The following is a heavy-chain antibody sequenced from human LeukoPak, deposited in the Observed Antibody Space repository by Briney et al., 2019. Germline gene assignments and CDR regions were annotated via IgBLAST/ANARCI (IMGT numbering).Heavy chain of an antibody. CDR3: AKEALRYCTNGVCSPFDP. CDR1: GFTFSSYG. V-gene: IGHV3-30*18. D-gene: IGHD2-8*01. Sequence: PGGSLRLPCAASGFTFSSYGMHWVRQAPGKGLEWVAVISYDGSNKYYADSVKGRFTISRDNSKNTLYLQMNSLRAEDTAVYYCAKEALRYCTNGVCSPFDPWGQGTLVTVSS. CDR2: ISYDGSNK. J-gene: IGHJ5*02.